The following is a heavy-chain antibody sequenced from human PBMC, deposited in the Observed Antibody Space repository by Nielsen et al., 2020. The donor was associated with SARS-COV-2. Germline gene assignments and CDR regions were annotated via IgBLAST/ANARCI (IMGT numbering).Heavy chain of an antibody. V-gene: IGHV3-30*18. CDR2: VSRDGSDT. Sequence: GESLKISCAASGFTFANYGIHWVRQVAGRGLEWVAIVSRDGSDTFYVDSVKGRFTISRVNSKNTVYLQMNSLRAEDTAVYHCAKDVWSGAHQIGPDYWGQGTLVTVSS. D-gene: IGHD3-3*01. CDR3: AKDVWSGAHQIGPDY. CDR1: GFTFANYG. J-gene: IGHJ4*02.